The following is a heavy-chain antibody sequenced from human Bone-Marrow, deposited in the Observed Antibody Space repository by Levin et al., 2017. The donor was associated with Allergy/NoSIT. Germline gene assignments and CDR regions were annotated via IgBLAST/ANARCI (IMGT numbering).Heavy chain of an antibody. Sequence: RPSETLSLTCAVSGASVSSSGYYWSWFRRPPGKGLEWIGYITYGGSIKYTPSLQNRLTISIHTSKTQFSLMLNSVTAADTAVYYCARIPVVAGTFGYFDLWGRGTLVTVSS. D-gene: IGHD6-19*01. CDR1: GASVSSSGYY. V-gene: IGHV4-61*08. J-gene: IGHJ2*01. CDR3: ARIPVVAGTFGYFDL. CDR2: ITYGGSI.